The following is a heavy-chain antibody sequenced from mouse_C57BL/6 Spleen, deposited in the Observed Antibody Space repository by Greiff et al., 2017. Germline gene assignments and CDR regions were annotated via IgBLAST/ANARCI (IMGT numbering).Heavy chain of an antibody. Sequence: QVQLQQPGAELVKPGASVKMSCKASGYTFTSYWITWVKQRPGQGLEWIGVINPGSGGTNYNEKFKGKATLTADKSSSTAYMQLSSLTSEDSAVYFCAREGTGYAMDYWGQGTSVTVSS. D-gene: IGHD3-3*01. CDR2: INPGSGGT. J-gene: IGHJ4*01. CDR1: GYTFTSYW. V-gene: IGHV1-55*01. CDR3: AREGTGYAMDY.